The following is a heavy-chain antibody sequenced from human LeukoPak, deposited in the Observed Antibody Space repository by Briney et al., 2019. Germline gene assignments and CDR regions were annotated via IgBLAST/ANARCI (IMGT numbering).Heavy chain of an antibody. CDR2: ILYSGST. D-gene: IGHD3-9*01. V-gene: IGHV4-34*12. CDR3: ARRDYDILTGTKLPFDY. Sequence: SETLSLTCAVYGGSFSGYYWGWIRQPPGKGLEWIGNILYSGSTFYNPSLKSRVTISVDTSKNQFSLKLNSVTAADTAVYYCARRDYDILTGTKLPFDYWGQGTLVTVSS. CDR1: GGSFSGYY. J-gene: IGHJ4*02.